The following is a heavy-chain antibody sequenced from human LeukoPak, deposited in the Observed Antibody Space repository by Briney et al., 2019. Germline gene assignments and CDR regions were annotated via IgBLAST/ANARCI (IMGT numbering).Heavy chain of an antibody. J-gene: IGHJ5*02. CDR3: ARAPYYYDSSGYSYNWFDP. Sequence: ASVKVSCKASGYTFTSYEIHWVRQATGQGPEWMGWMNPNSGKTGFAQKFQGRVTITRDTSITTAYMELSSLRSEDTAVYYCARAPYYYDSSGYSYNWFDPWGQGTLVTVSS. CDR1: GYTFTSYE. CDR2: MNPNSGKT. D-gene: IGHD3-22*01. V-gene: IGHV1-8*03.